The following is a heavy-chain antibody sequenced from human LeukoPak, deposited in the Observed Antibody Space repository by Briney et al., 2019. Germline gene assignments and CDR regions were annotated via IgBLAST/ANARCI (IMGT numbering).Heavy chain of an antibody. CDR3: ARESGYDRGNSFDY. CDR2: INPNSGGT. V-gene: IGHV1-2*02. Sequence: ASVKVSCKASGYTFTGYYMHWVRQAPGQGLEWMGWINPNSGGTNYAQKFQGRVTMTRDTSISTAYMELSRLRSDDTAAYYCARESGYDRGNSFDYWGQGTLVTVSS. D-gene: IGHD5-12*01. J-gene: IGHJ4*02. CDR1: GYTFTGYY.